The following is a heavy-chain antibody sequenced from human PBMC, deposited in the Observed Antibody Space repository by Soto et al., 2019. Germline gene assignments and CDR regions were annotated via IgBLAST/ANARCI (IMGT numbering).Heavy chain of an antibody. CDR3: ASRMAGNFDY. J-gene: IGHJ4*02. Sequence: GGALILSCATSEFTISSYSMNWVRQAPGKGLEWVSYISSSSSTIYYAESVKGRCTISRDNAKNSLYLQMNSLRDEDTAVYYCASRMAGNFDYWGQGTLVTVSS. CDR2: ISSSSSTI. V-gene: IGHV3-48*02. D-gene: IGHD6-19*01. CDR1: EFTISSYS.